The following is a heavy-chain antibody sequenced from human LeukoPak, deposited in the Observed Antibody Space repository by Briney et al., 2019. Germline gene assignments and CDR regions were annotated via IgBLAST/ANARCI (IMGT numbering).Heavy chain of an antibody. CDR2: TRPSSGRT. J-gene: IGHJ4*02. CDR1: GYTFTNYY. CDR3: AGEGPETYNFDF. Sequence: ASVKVSCKTSGYTFTNYYMHWVRQAPGQGPEWMGITRPSSGRTSYPQKFQGRVTMTWDMSTSTFYMELSSLTSDDTAVYYCAGEGPETYNFDFWGQGTLVTVSS. D-gene: IGHD1-14*01. V-gene: IGHV1-46*01.